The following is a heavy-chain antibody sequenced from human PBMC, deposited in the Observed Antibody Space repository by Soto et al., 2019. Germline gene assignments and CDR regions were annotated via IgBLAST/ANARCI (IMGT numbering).Heavy chain of an antibody. CDR3: ARGQRNTAMLLSQYYYYGMDV. D-gene: IGHD5-18*01. CDR2: INHSGST. J-gene: IGHJ6*02. CDR1: GGSFSGYY. Sequence: SETLSLTCAVYGGSFSGYYWSWIRQPPGKGLEWIGEINHSGSTNYNASVKSRVTISVDTSKNQFSLKLNSVTAADTAVYYCARGQRNTAMLLSQYYYYGMDVWGQVTTVTVSS. V-gene: IGHV4-34*01.